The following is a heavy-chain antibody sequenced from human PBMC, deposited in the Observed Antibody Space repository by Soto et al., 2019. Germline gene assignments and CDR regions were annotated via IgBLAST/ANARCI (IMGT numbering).Heavy chain of an antibody. CDR2: INGDNGNT. J-gene: IGHJ4*02. D-gene: IGHD4-17*01. CDR1: GYSFSNNG. V-gene: IGHV1-18*04. CDR3: ARDLGYGDYGTDF. Sequence: QVQRVQSGAEVKKPGASVKVSCQASGYSFSNNGISWVRQAPGQGFEWMGWINGDNGNTNYAQKFQGRVTMTTDTATSTAYMELRSLRSDDTAVYYCARDLGYGDYGTDFWGQGTLVTVSS.